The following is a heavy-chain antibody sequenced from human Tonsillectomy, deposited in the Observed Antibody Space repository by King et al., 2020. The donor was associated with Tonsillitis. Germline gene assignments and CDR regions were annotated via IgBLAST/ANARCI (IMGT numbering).Heavy chain of an antibody. Sequence: VQLVEPGGDLVRPGGSLRLSCAASGFTFSSFSMNWFRQAPGKGPEWVSSISSSSTYIYYADSVKGRFTISRDNAKNSVFLQMNNLRPEDTAVYYCVRVQRGNWGQGTLVAVSS. CDR1: GFTFSSFS. V-gene: IGHV3-21*01. J-gene: IGHJ4*02. CDR2: ISSSSTYI. CDR3: VRVQRGN.